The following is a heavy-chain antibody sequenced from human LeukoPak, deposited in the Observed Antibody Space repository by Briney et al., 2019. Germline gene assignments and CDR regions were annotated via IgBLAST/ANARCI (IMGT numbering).Heavy chain of an antibody. V-gene: IGHV4-4*07. CDR1: GGSISSYY. D-gene: IGHD2-15*01. Sequence: TTSGTLSLTCTVSGGSISSYYWSWIRQPAGKGLEWIGRIYSSGSTNYNPSLKSRVTMSVDTSKNQLSLKLSSVTAADTAVYYCARDPHYCNGGACSDYWGQGTLVTVS. CDR3: ARDPHYCNGGACSDY. J-gene: IGHJ4*02. CDR2: IYSSGST.